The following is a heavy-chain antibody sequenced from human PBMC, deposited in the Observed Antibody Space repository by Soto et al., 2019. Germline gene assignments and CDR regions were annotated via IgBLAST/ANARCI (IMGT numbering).Heavy chain of an antibody. D-gene: IGHD6-19*01. V-gene: IGHV3-9*01. CDR3: AKAESSGWHYDFDY. J-gene: IGHJ4*01. CDR2: LSWNGASI. CDR1: GFTFDDYA. Sequence: EVQLVESGGGLVQPGKSLRLSCAASGFTFDDYAMHWVRQVPGKGLEWVSGLSWNGASIDYAESVKGRFSIYRDNGKTSLYLQTNRLRPEDTALYYCAKAESSGWHYDFDYWGHGILVTVSS.